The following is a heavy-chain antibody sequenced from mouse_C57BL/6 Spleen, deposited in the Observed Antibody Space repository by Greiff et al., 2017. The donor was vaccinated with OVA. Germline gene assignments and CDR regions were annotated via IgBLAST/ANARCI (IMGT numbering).Heavy chain of an antibody. V-gene: IGHV1-69*01. J-gene: IGHJ2*01. CDR2: IDPSDSYT. Sequence: VQLQQPGAELVMPGASVKLSCKASGYTFTSYWMHWVKQRPGQGLEWIGEIDPSDSYTNYNQKFKGKSTLTVDKSSSTAYMQLSSLTSEYSAVYYCARGPRDYFDGWGKGTTLTFSS. CDR3: ARGPRDYFDG. CDR1: GYTFTSYW.